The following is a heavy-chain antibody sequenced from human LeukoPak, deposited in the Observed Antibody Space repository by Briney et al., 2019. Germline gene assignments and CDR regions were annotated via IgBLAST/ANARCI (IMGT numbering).Heavy chain of an antibody. V-gene: IGHV3-74*01. D-gene: IGHD2-8*01. CDR2: INTDESTI. CDR3: ARELMVKGFDY. CDR1: GFTFSSYW. J-gene: IGHJ4*02. Sequence: GGSLRLSCAPSGFTFSSYWMHWVRQAPGKGLVWVSRINTDESTITYADSVKGRFTISRDNAKNTLYLQMNSLRAEDTAVYYCARELMVKGFDYWGQGTLVTVSS.